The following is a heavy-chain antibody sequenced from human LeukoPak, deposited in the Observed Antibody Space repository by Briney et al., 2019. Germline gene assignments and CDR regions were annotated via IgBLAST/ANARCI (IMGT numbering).Heavy chain of an antibody. V-gene: IGHV1-69*05. CDR3: ARGDRFGSSWFEVGPDP. D-gene: IGHD6-13*01. J-gene: IGHJ5*02. Sequence: GSSVKVSCKASGGTFSSYAISWVRQAPGQGLEWMGGIIPIFGTANYAQKFQGRVTITTDESTSTAYMELSRLRSDDTAVYYCARGDRFGSSWFEVGPDPWGQGTLVTVSS. CDR1: GGTFSSYA. CDR2: IIPIFGTA.